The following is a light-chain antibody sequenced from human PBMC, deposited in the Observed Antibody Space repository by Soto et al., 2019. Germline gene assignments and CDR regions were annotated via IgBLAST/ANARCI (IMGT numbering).Light chain of an antibody. CDR3: QSYDSTLSARYV. CDR2: GNS. CDR1: SSNIGANYD. V-gene: IGLV1-40*01. J-gene: IGLJ1*01. Sequence: QSVLTQPPSVSGSLGQRVTISCTGSSSNIGANYDVHWYQQRPGTAPKLLIFGNSNRPSGVPDRFSGSKSGTSASLAITGLQAEDEGDYYCQSYDSTLSARYVFGTGTKVTVL.